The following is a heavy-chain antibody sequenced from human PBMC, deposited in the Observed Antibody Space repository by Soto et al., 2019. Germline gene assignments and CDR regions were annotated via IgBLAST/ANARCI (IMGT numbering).Heavy chain of an antibody. CDR2: IYYSGST. Sequence: PSETLSLTCTVSGGSISSGDYYWSWIRQPPGKGLEWIGYIYYSGSTYYNPSLKSRVTISVDTSKNQFSLKLSSVTAADTAVYYCARDRSSSSFNWFDPWGQGTLVTVSS. V-gene: IGHV4-30-4*01. D-gene: IGHD6-6*01. CDR1: GGSISSGDYY. CDR3: ARDRSSSSFNWFDP. J-gene: IGHJ5*02.